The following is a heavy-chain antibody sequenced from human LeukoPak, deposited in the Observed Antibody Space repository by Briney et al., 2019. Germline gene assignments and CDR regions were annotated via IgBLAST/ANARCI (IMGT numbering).Heavy chain of an antibody. D-gene: IGHD3-9*01. J-gene: IGHJ4*02. V-gene: IGHV1-8*01. Sequence: ASVKVSCKASEYTFTSYDINWVRQATGQGLEWVGWMNPNSGNTGYAQKFQGRVTMTRNTSISTAYMELSSLRSEDTAAYYCATLRYFDWLQGSYYFDYWGQGTLVTVSS. CDR1: EYTFTSYD. CDR3: ATLRYFDWLQGSYYFDY. CDR2: MNPNSGNT.